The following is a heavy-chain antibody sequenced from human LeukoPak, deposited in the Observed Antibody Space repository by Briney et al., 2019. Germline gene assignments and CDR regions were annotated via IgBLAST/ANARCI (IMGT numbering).Heavy chain of an antibody. V-gene: IGHV3-33*01. CDR3: ARKVHYYGSGSSYGMDV. J-gene: IGHJ6*04. CDR1: GFTFSSYG. Sequence: PGRSLRLSCAASGFTFSSYGMHWVRQAPGKGLEWVAVIWYDGSNKYYADSVKGRFTISRDNYKNTLYLQMNSLRAEDTAVYYCARKVHYYGSGSSYGMDVWGKGTTVTVSS. D-gene: IGHD3-10*01. CDR2: IWYDGSNK.